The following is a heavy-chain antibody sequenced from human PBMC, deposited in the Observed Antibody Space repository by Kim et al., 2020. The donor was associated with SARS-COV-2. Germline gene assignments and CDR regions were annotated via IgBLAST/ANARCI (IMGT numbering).Heavy chain of an antibody. Sequence: VKGRFTISRDNAKNSLYLQMNSLRAEDTAVYYCARVPPSWYYDSSGYYDYWGQGTLVTVSS. CDR3: ARVPPSWYYDSSGYYDY. D-gene: IGHD3-22*01. J-gene: IGHJ4*02. V-gene: IGHV3-11*06.